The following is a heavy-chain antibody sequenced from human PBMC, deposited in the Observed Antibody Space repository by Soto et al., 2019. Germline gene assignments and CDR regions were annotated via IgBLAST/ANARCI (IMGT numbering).Heavy chain of an antibody. V-gene: IGHV4-39*01. CDR1: GGSISSSSDY. CDR3: ARAHDSSSGYYFDY. J-gene: IGHJ4*02. D-gene: IGHD6-6*01. CDR2: IYYSGTT. Sequence: PSETLSLTCTVSGGSISSSSDYWGWIRQPPGKGLEWIGSIYYSGTTYYNPSLESRVTIFVDTSKNQFSLKMTSVTAADTAVYYCARAHDSSSGYYFDYWGQGTLVTVSS.